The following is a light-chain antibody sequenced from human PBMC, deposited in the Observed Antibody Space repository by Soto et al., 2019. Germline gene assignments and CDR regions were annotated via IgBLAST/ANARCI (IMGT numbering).Light chain of an antibody. V-gene: IGKV3-15*01. Sequence: EFVRTRPPHTWFVPPGKRATLSCRASQSISRSLAWYQQKPGQAPRLLISDASTRATGIPARFSGSGSGTEFTLTISSLQSEDFALYYCHQYNSWPPGTFGQGTKVDIK. CDR2: DAS. CDR3: HQYNSWPPGT. CDR1: QSISRS. J-gene: IGKJ2*01.